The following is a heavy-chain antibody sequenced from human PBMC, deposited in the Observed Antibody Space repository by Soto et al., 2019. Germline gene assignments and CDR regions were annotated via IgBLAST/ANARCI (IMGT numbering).Heavy chain of an antibody. D-gene: IGHD6-6*01. CDR2: INAGNGNT. V-gene: IGHV1-3*01. CDR3: ARGVSRSSGMDV. CDR1: GYTFTTYS. Sequence: ASVKVSCKASGYTFTTYSIHWVRQAPGQRLEWMGWINAGNGNTKYSQKFQGRVTITRDTSASTAYMELSRLRSDDTAVYYCARGVSRSSGMDVWGQGTTVTVSS. J-gene: IGHJ6*02.